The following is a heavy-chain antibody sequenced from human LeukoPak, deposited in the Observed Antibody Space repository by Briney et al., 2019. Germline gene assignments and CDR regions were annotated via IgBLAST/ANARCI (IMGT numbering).Heavy chain of an antibody. J-gene: IGHJ5*02. CDR3: ARDPERGWNYPWFDP. CDR2: IYYSGST. Sequence: PSETLSLTCTVSGGSISSSSYYWGWIRQPPGKGLEWIGSIYYSGSTYYNPSLKSRVTISVDTSKNQFSLKLSSVTAADTAVYYCARDPERGWNYPWFDPWGQGTLVTVSS. D-gene: IGHD1-7*01. V-gene: IGHV4-39*07. CDR1: GGSISSSSYY.